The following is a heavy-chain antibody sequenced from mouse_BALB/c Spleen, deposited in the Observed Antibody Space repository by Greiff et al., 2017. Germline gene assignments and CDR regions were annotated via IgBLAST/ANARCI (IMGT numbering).Heavy chain of an antibody. V-gene: IGHV3-2*02. Sequence: EVKLMESGPGLVKPSQSLSLTCTVTGYSITSDYAWNWIRQFPGNKLEWMGYISYSGSTSYNPSLKSRISITRDTSKNQFFLQLNSVTTEDTATYYCARSGAYYGNYGYFDVWGAGTTVTVSS. CDR1: GYSITSDYA. CDR3: ARSGAYYGNYGYFDV. D-gene: IGHD2-10*01. J-gene: IGHJ1*01. CDR2: ISYSGST.